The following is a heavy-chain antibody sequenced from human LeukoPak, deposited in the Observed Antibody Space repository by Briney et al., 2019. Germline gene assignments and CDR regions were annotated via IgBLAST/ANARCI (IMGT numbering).Heavy chain of an antibody. D-gene: IGHD3-10*01. CDR3: ARGRGLLWFGGLLRPYFDY. CDR2: INHSGST. Sequence: SETLSLTCAVYGGSFSGYYWSWIRQPPGKGLEWIGEINHSGSTNYNPSLKSRVTISVDTSKNQFSLKLSSVTAADTAVYYCARGRGLLWFGGLLRPYFDYWGQGTLVTVSS. CDR1: GGSFSGYY. V-gene: IGHV4-34*01. J-gene: IGHJ4*02.